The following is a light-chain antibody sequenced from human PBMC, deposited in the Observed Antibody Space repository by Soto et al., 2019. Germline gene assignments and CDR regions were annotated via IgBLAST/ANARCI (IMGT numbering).Light chain of an antibody. Sequence: EIVLTQSPGTLSLSPGERATLSCRASQSIRSSYLAWYQQKPGQAPRLLIYGASSRATAIADRFSGSGSGTDFTLTISRLEPEDFAVYYCHQYGSSPTFGQGTKVEIK. J-gene: IGKJ1*01. V-gene: IGKV3-20*01. CDR2: GAS. CDR1: QSIRSSY. CDR3: HQYGSSPT.